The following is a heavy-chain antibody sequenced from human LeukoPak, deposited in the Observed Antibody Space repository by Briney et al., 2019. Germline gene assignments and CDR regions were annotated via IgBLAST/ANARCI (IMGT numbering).Heavy chain of an antibody. Sequence: SRTLSLTCAVSGGSITSSKWWTWVRQPPGKGLEWIGESYHSGSTNYIPSLKSRVTISVDKSKKQFSLKLSSVTAADTAVYYCARLSPDGFDIWGQGTMVTVFS. CDR1: GGSITSSKW. CDR3: ARLSPDGFDI. V-gene: IGHV4-4*02. D-gene: IGHD2/OR15-2a*01. J-gene: IGHJ3*02. CDR2: SYHSGST.